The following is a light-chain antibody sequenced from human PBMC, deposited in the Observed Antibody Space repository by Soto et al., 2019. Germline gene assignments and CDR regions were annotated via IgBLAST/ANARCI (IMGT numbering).Light chain of an antibody. CDR2: GAS. V-gene: IGKV3-20*01. Sequence: ESMLTQSPGTLSLSPGERATLSCRASQSVSTRYLAWYQQKPGQAPRLLIYGASIRAAGIPDRFSGSGSGTAFTLAISRLEPEDFAVYYCHQFGSSPLAFTFGQGTKREI. J-gene: IGKJ2*01. CDR1: QSVSTRY. CDR3: HQFGSSPLAFT.